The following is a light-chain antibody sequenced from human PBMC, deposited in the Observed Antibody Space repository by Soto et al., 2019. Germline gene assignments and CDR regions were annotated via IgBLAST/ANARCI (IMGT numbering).Light chain of an antibody. CDR2: EVS. Sequence: QSALTQPPSASGSPGQSVTISCTGTSSDVGGYNYVSWYQQHPGKAPKLMIYEVSKRPSGVPDRFSGSKSGNTASLTVSGLQAEDEADYXCNSYAGSNSFGVFGTGTKLTVL. CDR1: SSDVGGYNY. V-gene: IGLV2-8*01. CDR3: NSYAGSNSFGV. J-gene: IGLJ1*01.